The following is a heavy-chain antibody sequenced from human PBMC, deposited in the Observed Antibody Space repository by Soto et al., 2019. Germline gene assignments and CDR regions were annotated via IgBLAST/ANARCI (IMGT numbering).Heavy chain of an antibody. V-gene: IGHV4-30-4*01. CDR1: GCSISSGDYY. CDR3: ARDKITGLFDY. D-gene: IGHD2-8*02. Sequence: SEPLSLTCTVSGCSISSGDYYWSWIRQPPGKGLEWIGEINHSGSTNYNPALKSRVTISVDTSKDTFSLQLTSVTAADSAVYYRARDKITGLFDYWGQGTLVTVSS. CDR2: INHSGST. J-gene: IGHJ4*02.